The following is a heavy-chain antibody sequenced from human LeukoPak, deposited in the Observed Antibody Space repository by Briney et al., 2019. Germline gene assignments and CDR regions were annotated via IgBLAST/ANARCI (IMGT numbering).Heavy chain of an antibody. J-gene: IGHJ4*02. Sequence: GGSLRLSCAASGFTLSSYGMHWVRQAPGKGLEWVAVISYDGSNKYYADSVKGRFTISRDNSKNTLYLQMNSLRAEDTAVYYCAKELAAAGDYWGQGTLVTVSS. CDR1: GFTLSSYG. V-gene: IGHV3-30*18. CDR2: ISYDGSNK. CDR3: AKELAAAGDY. D-gene: IGHD6-13*01.